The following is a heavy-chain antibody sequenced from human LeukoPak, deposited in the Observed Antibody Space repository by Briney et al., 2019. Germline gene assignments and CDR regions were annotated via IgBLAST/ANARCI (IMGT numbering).Heavy chain of an antibody. CDR1: GFTFSGRW. CDR3: AREIVGTHKSRFDP. D-gene: IGHD1-26*01. CDR2: INQDGTDK. Sequence: GGSLRLSCAASGFTFSGRWMSWLRQAPGKGLEWVANINQDGTDKYYVDSVKGRFTISRDNAKNSLYLQMNSLRAEDTAVYYCAREIVGTHKSRFDPWGQGTPVTVSS. V-gene: IGHV3-7*03. J-gene: IGHJ5*02.